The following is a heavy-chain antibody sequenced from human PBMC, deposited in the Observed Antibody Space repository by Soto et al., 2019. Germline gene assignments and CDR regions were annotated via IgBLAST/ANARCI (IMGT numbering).Heavy chain of an antibody. J-gene: IGHJ4*02. CDR3: ASYRSEAVAGYTLEN. CDR2: VYNSGST. V-gene: IGHV4-59*01. D-gene: IGHD6-13*01. CDR1: GGSIGSNY. Sequence: XEILSLPVTASGGSIGSNYWAWIRQPTGKGLVWIGYVYNSGSTNYNPSLKSRVTISEDTSKSQFSLKVNSMTAADTAVYYCASYRSEAVAGYTLENWGQGMLVTVSS.